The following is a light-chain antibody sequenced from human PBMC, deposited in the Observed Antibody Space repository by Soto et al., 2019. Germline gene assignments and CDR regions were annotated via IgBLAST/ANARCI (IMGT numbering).Light chain of an antibody. Sequence: TLLTQSPGSLSFSPWERATLSCRSSQSVNNFLAWYQQKPGQAPRLLIYDASNRATGIPARFSGSGSGTDFTLTISSLEPEDFGVFYCQQRFDWPKITFGQGTRLEIK. J-gene: IGKJ5*01. CDR3: QQRFDWPKIT. V-gene: IGKV3-11*01. CDR2: DAS. CDR1: QSVNNF.